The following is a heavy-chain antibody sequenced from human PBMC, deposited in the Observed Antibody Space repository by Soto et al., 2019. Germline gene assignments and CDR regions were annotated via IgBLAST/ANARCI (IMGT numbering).Heavy chain of an antibody. J-gene: IGHJ4*02. CDR2: IIPILGIA. D-gene: IGHD6-19*01. CDR1: GGTFSSYT. V-gene: IGHV1-69*02. CDR3: ASRYSSGWYVY. Sequence: ASVKVSCKACGGTFSSYTISWVRQAPGQGLEWMGRIIPILGIANYAQKFQGRVTITADKSTSTAYMELSSLRSEDTAVYYCASRYSSGWYVYWGQGTLVTVSS.